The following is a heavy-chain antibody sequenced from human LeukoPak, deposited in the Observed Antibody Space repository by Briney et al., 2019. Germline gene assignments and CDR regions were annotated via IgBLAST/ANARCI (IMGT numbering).Heavy chain of an antibody. V-gene: IGHV5-51*01. CDR1: GYSFTSHW. Sequence: GESLKISCKGSGYSFTSHWIGWVRQMPGKGLEWVGIIYPGDSDTRYSPSFQGQVTISADKSISTAYVQWSSLKASGTAMYYCARPATVVTPWYFDLWGRGTLVTVSS. D-gene: IGHD4-23*01. CDR2: IYPGDSDT. J-gene: IGHJ2*01. CDR3: ARPATVVTPWYFDL.